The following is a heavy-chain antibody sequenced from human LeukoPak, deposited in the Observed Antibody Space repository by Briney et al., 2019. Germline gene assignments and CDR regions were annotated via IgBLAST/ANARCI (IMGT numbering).Heavy chain of an antibody. V-gene: IGHV4-34*01. CDR2: INHSGST. D-gene: IGHD3-22*01. CDR1: GGSFSGYY. Sequence: SETLSLTCAVYGGSFSGYYWSWIRQPPGKGLEWIGEINHSGSTNYNPSLKSRVTISVDASKNQFSLRLSSVTAADTAVYYCARLYYDTSGQTPNWGQGTLVTVSS. J-gene: IGHJ4*02. CDR3: ARLYYDTSGQTPN.